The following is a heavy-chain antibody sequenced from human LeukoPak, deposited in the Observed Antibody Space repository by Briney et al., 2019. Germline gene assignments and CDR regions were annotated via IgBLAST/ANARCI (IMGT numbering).Heavy chain of an antibody. CDR3: ARQDGSAWYYFDY. D-gene: IGHD6-19*01. J-gene: IGHJ4*02. Sequence: GESLKISCQGSGYSFTSYWIGWVRQMPGKGLEWMGIIYPGDSDTRYSPSFQGQVTISTDKSISTAYLQWNSLKASDTAMYYCARQDGSAWYYFDYWGQGTLVTVSS. V-gene: IGHV5-51*01. CDR1: GYSFTSYW. CDR2: IYPGDSDT.